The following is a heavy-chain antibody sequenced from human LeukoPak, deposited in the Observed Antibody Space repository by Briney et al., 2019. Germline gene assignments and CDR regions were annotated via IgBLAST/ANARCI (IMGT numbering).Heavy chain of an antibody. Sequence: GESLKISCKGSGYSFTSYWISWVRQMPGKGLEWMGRIDPSDSYTNYSPSFQGHVTISADKSISTAYLQWSTLKASDTAMYYCARQGHNFFDYSGQGTLVTVSS. J-gene: IGHJ4*02. CDR1: GYSFTSYW. CDR2: IDPSDSYT. CDR3: ARQGHNFFDY. V-gene: IGHV5-10-1*01.